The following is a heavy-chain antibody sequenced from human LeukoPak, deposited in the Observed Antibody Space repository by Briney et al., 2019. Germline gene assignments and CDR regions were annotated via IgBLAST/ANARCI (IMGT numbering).Heavy chain of an antibody. Sequence: GGSLRLSCEASGFIFSNYVMSWVRQAPGKGLQWVSAISGSGGSTYYAESVKGRFTISRDKSKNTLFLQMNTLRAEDTAVYYCARRSTRETYYDFWSGYSGGQGTLVTVSS. D-gene: IGHD3-3*01. J-gene: IGHJ4*02. CDR1: GFIFSNYV. V-gene: IGHV3-23*01. CDR2: ISGSGGST. CDR3: ARRSTRETYYDFWSGYS.